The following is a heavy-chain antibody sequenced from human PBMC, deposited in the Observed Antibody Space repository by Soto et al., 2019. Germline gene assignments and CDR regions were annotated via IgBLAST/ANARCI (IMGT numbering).Heavy chain of an antibody. Sequence: GGSLRLSCSASGFTFSSYAMHWVRQAPGKGLEYVSAISSNGGSTYYADSVKGRFTISRDNSKNTLYLQMSSLRAEDTAVYYCVKVREMATILFGDAFDIWGQGTMVTVSS. CDR2: ISSNGGST. CDR1: GFTFSSYA. D-gene: IGHD5-12*01. CDR3: VKVREMATILFGDAFDI. V-gene: IGHV3-64D*06. J-gene: IGHJ3*02.